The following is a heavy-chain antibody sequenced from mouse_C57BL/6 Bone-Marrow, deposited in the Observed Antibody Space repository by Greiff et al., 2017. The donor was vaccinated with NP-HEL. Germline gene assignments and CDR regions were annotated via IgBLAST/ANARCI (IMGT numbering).Heavy chain of an antibody. CDR3: ARHEARAMDY. CDR2: ISNGGGST. CDR1: GFTFSDYY. Sequence: EVKLVESGGGLVQPGGSLKLSCAASGFTFSDYYMYWVRQTPEKRLEWVAYISNGGGSTYYPDTVKGRFTISRDNAKNTLYLQMSRLKSEDTAMYYCARHEARAMDYWGQGTSVTVSS. D-gene: IGHD3-2*02. J-gene: IGHJ4*01. V-gene: IGHV5-12*01.